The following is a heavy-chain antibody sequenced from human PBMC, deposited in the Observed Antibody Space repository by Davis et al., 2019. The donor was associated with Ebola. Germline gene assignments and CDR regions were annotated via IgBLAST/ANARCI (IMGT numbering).Heavy chain of an antibody. Sequence: PGGSLRLSCAASGFTFSSYAMHWVRQAPGKGLEWVAVISYDGSNKYYADSVKGRFTISRDNSKNTLYLQMNSLRAEDTAVYYCARSNSGSYQDYFDYWGQGTLVTVSS. D-gene: IGHD1-26*01. J-gene: IGHJ4*02. CDR1: GFTFSSYA. CDR2: ISYDGSNK. CDR3: ARSNSGSYQDYFDY. V-gene: IGHV3-30-3*01.